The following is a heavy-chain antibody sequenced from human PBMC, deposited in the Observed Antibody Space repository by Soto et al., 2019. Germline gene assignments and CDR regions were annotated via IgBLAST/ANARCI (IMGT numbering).Heavy chain of an antibody. J-gene: IGHJ3*02. CDR1: GFTFSSYA. V-gene: IGHV3-23*01. CDR2: ISGSGGST. CDR3: AKGLNWGDAFDI. D-gene: IGHD7-27*01. Sequence: GGSLRLSCAASGFTFSSYAMSWVRQAPGKGLEWVSAISGSGGSTYYADSVKGRFTISRDNSKNTLYLQMDSLRAEDTAVYYCAKGLNWGDAFDIWGQGTMVTVSS.